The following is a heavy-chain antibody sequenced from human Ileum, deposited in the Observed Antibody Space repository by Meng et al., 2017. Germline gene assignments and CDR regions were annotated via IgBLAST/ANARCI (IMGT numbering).Heavy chain of an antibody. Sequence: QGQRQQSGPGLVNPSPTLSLTCAVSGGSVSSNIAAWNWIRQSPLRGLEWLGRTYYRSKWYSEYAVSVKSRISITPDTSKNQFSLQMNSVTPEDTAVYYCASGSGSLDYWGPGTLVTVSS. CDR1: GGSVSSNIAA. V-gene: IGHV6-1*01. D-gene: IGHD3-3*01. J-gene: IGHJ4*02. CDR3: ASGSGSLDY. CDR2: TYYRSKWYS.